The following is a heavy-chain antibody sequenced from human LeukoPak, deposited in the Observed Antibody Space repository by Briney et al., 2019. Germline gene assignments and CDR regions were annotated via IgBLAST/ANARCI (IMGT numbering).Heavy chain of an antibody. J-gene: IGHJ3*02. V-gene: IGHV5-51*01. D-gene: IGHD3-3*01. CDR3: ARRPSTFHDGFDI. CDR1: GYDFTTYW. Sequence: GESLKISWKISGYDFTTYWIGLVRQMPGKGVGWVGVIYPPDSDTRYSQSFQGRVIISVDKSTRTAYLQWSSLKATDTAMYYCARRPSTFHDGFDIWGQGTMVTVSS. CDR2: IYPPDSDT.